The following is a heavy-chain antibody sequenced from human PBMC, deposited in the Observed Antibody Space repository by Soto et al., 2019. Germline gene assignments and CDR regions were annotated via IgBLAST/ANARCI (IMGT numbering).Heavy chain of an antibody. CDR1: GYTFINYY. Sequence: ASVKVSCKASGYTFINYYIHWVRQAPGQGLEWMGIINPSDVSTNYAQKFQGRVTMTRDTSTSTVFMELSSLASDDTAVYYCARRYYYRSGSPVALDYWGPGTPVTVYS. CDR3: ARRYYYRSGSPVALDY. D-gene: IGHD3-10*01. CDR2: INPSDVST. J-gene: IGHJ4*02. V-gene: IGHV1-46*01.